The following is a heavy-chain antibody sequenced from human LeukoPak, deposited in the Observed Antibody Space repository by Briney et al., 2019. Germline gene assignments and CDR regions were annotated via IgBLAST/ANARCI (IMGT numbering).Heavy chain of an antibody. V-gene: IGHV4-59*01. Sequence: KPSETLSLTCTVSGGSISSYYCSWIRQPPGKGLEWIGYIYYSGSTNYNPSLKSRVTISVDTSKNQFSLKLSSVTAADTAVYYCARGYCSGGGCYFIPFDYWGQGTLVTVSS. J-gene: IGHJ4*02. D-gene: IGHD2-15*01. CDR3: ARGYCSGGGCYFIPFDY. CDR2: IYYSGST. CDR1: GGSISSYY.